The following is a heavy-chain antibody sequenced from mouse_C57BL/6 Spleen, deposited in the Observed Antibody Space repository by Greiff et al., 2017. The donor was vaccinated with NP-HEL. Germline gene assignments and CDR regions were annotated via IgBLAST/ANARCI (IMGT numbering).Heavy chain of an antibody. CDR3: AKTWNYGSSYAMDY. V-gene: IGHV2-5*01. D-gene: IGHD1-1*01. J-gene: IGHJ4*01. Sequence: VQLQQSGPGLVQPSQSLSITCTVSGFSLTSYGVHWVRQSPGKGLEWLGVIWRGGSTDYNADFMSRLSITKDNSKSQVFLKMNSLQADDTAIYYCAKTWNYGSSYAMDYWGQGTSVTVSS. CDR1: GFSLTSYG. CDR2: IWRGGST.